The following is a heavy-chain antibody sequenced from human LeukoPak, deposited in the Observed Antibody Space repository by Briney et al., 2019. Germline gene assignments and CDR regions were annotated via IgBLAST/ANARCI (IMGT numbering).Heavy chain of an antibody. Sequence: ASVKVSCKASGYTFTSYGISWVRQALGQGLEWMGWISAYNGNTNYAQKLQGRVTMTTDTSTSTAYMELRSLRSDDTAVYYYARVEIQVAGTYDFDYWGQGTLVTVSS. V-gene: IGHV1-18*01. J-gene: IGHJ4*02. D-gene: IGHD6-19*01. CDR3: ARVEIQVAGTYDFDY. CDR2: ISAYNGNT. CDR1: GYTFTSYG.